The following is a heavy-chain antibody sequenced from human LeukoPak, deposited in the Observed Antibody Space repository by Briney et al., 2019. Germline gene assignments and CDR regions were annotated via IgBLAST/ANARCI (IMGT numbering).Heavy chain of an antibody. D-gene: IGHD3-22*01. Sequence: ASVKVSCKASGYTFTSYGITWVRQAPGQGLEWMGWISAYHGNTNYAQKLQGRVTMTTDTSTSTAFVELRSLRSDDTAVYYCARTPYYEGAEYFQHWGQGTLVTVSS. CDR2: ISAYHGNT. V-gene: IGHV1-18*01. CDR1: GYTFTSYG. J-gene: IGHJ1*01. CDR3: ARTPYYEGAEYFQH.